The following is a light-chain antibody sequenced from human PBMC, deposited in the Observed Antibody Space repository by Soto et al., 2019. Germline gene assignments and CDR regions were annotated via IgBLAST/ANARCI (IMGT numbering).Light chain of an antibody. V-gene: IGLV1-44*01. Sequence: QSALTQPPSASGTPGHRVTISCSTSSSNLGDNTVNWYQQVPGAAPKLLIYSYDQRPSGVPDRFSGSKSGTSASLAISGLQSEDEADYYCAAWDASLDGYVFGTGTKVTVL. CDR3: AAWDASLDGYV. CDR1: SSNLGDNT. CDR2: SYD. J-gene: IGLJ1*01.